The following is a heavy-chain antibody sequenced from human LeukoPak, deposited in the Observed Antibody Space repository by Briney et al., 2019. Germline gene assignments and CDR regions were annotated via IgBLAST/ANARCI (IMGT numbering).Heavy chain of an antibody. CDR2: IYHSGST. V-gene: IGHV4-38-2*02. D-gene: IGHD3-16*02. CDR3: ASPGGVIAEYFQH. Sequence: SETLSLTCTVSGYSISSGYYWGWVRQPPGKGLEWIGSIYHSGSTYYNPSLKSRVTISVDTSKNQFSLKLSSVTAADTAVYYCASPGGVIAEYFQHWGQGTLVTVSS. J-gene: IGHJ1*01. CDR1: GYSISSGYY.